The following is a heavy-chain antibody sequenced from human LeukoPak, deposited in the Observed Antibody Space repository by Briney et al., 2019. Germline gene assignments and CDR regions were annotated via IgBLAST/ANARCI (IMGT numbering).Heavy chain of an antibody. D-gene: IGHD1-26*01. CDR1: GFTFSSYA. CDR2: ISAGGGSI. CDR3: AKDRWATENYYFEY. V-gene: IGHV3-23*01. Sequence: PGGSLRLSCAASGFTFSSYAMSWVHQAPGKGLEWVSVISAGGGSIYYADSVKGRFTISRDNSKNTLYLQMNSLRAEDTAVYYCAKDRWATENYYFEYWGQGTLVTVSS. J-gene: IGHJ4*02.